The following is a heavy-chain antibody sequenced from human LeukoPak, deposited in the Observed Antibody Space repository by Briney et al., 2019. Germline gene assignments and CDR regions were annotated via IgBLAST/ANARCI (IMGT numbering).Heavy chain of an antibody. CDR2: ISGSNGKT. V-gene: IGHV1-18*01. CDR3: ARDLSLNDFWSGPDDY. CDR1: GYTFTSYG. J-gene: IGHJ4*02. Sequence: ASVKVSCKASGYTFTSYGISWVRQAPGQGLEWMGWISGSNGKTNYAQKFQGRVTMTTDTSTSTAYMELRSLRSDDTAVYYCARDLSLNDFWSGPDDYWDQGTPVTVSS. D-gene: IGHD3-3*01.